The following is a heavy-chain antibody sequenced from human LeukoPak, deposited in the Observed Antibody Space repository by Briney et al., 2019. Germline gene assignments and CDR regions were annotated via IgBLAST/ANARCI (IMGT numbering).Heavy chain of an antibody. CDR1: GFTFGDYA. CDR3: TRAPDYGGRPANPDAFDL. J-gene: IGHJ3*01. V-gene: IGHV3-49*04. Sequence: GGSLRLSCTTSGFTFGDYAMNWVRQVPGKGLDWVGLIRRKAYGGTIEYAASVKGRFSISRDDSKSIAYLQMNSLEIEDTAVWYCTRAPDYGGRPANPDAFDLWGRGTLVTVSS. D-gene: IGHD4-23*01. CDR2: IRRKAYGGTI.